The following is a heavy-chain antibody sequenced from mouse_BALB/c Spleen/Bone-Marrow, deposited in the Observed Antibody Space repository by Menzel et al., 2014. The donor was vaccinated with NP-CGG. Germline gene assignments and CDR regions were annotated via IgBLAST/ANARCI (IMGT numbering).Heavy chain of an antibody. CDR1: GYTLSNYW. D-gene: IGHD2-3*01. V-gene: IGHV1-9*01. Sequence: LEESGAELMKPGASVKISCKATGYTLSNYWIEWIKQRPGHGLEWIGEILPGSGSSNYNEKLKGKATFTADTSSNTAYMQLSSLTSEDSAVYYCARTADGYYYAMDYWGQGTSVTVSS. J-gene: IGHJ4*01. CDR2: ILPGSGSS. CDR3: ARTADGYYYAMDY.